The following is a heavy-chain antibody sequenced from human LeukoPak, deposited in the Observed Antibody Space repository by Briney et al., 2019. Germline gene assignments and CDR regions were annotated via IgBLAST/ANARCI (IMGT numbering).Heavy chain of an antibody. CDR2: INSNGRST. Sequence: GGSLRLSCAASGFTFSRYTMHWVRQAPGKRLEYFSAINSNGRSTYYADSVKGRFTLSRDNSRNTLYLQMGSLRIEDTAVYYCARELDGSGSFDYWGQGTLVTVSS. V-gene: IGHV3-64*02. CDR3: ARELDGSGSFDY. D-gene: IGHD3-10*01. J-gene: IGHJ4*02. CDR1: GFTFSRYT.